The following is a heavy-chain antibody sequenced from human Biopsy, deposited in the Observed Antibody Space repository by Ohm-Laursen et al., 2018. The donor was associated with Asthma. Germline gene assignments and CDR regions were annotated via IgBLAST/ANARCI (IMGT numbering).Heavy chain of an antibody. D-gene: IGHD1-26*01. J-gene: IGHJ4*02. CDR3: ARDAWELQKPYAYYFDY. Sequence: SLGLSCTASGFTLTTYARHWVRQAPGKGLAWVAVISYDGSNNYYADSVKGRFTISRDNSKNTLYLQMNSLRAEDTAVYYCARDAWELQKPYAYYFDYWGQGTLVTVSS. V-gene: IGHV3-30-3*01. CDR2: ISYDGSNN. CDR1: GFTLTTYA.